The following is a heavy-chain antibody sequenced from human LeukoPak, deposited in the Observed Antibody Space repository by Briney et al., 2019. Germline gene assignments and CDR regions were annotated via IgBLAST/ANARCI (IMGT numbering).Heavy chain of an antibody. D-gene: IGHD4-23*01. V-gene: IGHV4-30-2*01. CDR1: GGSISSGGYS. CDR2: IYHSGST. J-gene: IGHJ4*02. Sequence: SETLSLTCAVSGGSISSGGYSWSWIRQPPGKGLEWIGYIYHSGSTYCNPSLKSRVTISVDRSKNQFSLKLSSVTAADTAVYYCARAEKGSNALDYWGQGTLVTVSS. CDR3: ARAEKGSNALDY.